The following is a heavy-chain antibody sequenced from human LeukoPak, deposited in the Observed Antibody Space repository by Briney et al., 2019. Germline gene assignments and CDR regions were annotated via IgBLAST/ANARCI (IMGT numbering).Heavy chain of an antibody. J-gene: IGHJ6*04. Sequence: QTGGSLRLSCAASGFTFTSHVMSWVRQAPGKGLEWVSVVSGSGDVAFYADSVKGRFTLSRDNSKNTLSLQMNSLRTEDTAIYYCARDLQFMDVWGKGTTVTVSP. V-gene: IGHV3-23*01. CDR1: GFTFTSHV. CDR3: ARDLQFMDV. D-gene: IGHD5-24*01. CDR2: VSGSGDVA.